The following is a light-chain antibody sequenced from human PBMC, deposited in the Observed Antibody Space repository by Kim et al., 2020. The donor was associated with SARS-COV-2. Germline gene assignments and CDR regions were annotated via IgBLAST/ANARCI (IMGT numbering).Light chain of an antibody. CDR1: SSDIGNYNF. CDR2: DVS. CDR3: SSHIGSSTWV. J-gene: IGLJ3*02. V-gene: IGLV2-14*01. Sequence: QSALTQPASVSGSPGQSITISCTGTSSDIGNYNFVSWSQQHPGKAPKLLIYDVSKRPSGVSERFSGSKSGNTASLTISGLQAEDEADYYCSSHIGSSTWVFGGGTKLTVL.